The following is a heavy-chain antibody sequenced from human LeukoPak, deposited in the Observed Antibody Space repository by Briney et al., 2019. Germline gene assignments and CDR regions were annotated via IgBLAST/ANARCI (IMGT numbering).Heavy chain of an antibody. CDR3: ATPGVDTAAHSYYYMDV. D-gene: IGHD5-18*01. CDR2: IYHSGST. Sequence: SETLSLACTVSGYSISSGYYWGCIRQPPGKGLEWIGRIYHSGSTNYNPSRKSRVTISVDTSKNQFSLKLTSVTAADTSVYYCATPGVDTAAHSYYYMDVWGKGTTVTVSS. J-gene: IGHJ6*03. CDR1: GYSISSGYY. V-gene: IGHV4-38-2*02.